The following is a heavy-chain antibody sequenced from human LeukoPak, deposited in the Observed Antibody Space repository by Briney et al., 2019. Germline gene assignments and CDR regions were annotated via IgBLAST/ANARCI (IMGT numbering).Heavy chain of an antibody. CDR1: GFTFSSYS. V-gene: IGHV3-21*01. D-gene: IGHD3-16*01. Sequence: GGSLRLSCAASGFTFSSYSMNWVRQAPGKGLEWVSSISSSSSYIYYADSVKGRFTISRDNAKNSLYLQMNSLRAEDQAVYYCARGMRGDWFDPWGQGTLVTVSS. CDR3: ARGMRGDWFDP. J-gene: IGHJ5*02. CDR2: ISSSSSYI.